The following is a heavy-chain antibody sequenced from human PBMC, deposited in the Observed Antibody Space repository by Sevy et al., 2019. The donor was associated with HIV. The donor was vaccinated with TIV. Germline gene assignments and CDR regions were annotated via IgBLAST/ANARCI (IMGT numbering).Heavy chain of an antibody. V-gene: IGHV3-23*01. Sequence: GGSLRLSCAASAFSFNTYAMSWVRRAPGKGLEWVSTISGSGDSTFYTDSVKGRFTISRDNSKNTLYLQMNSLRAEDTAVYYCAKPRGSFYFDYWGQGTRVTVS. CDR1: AFSFNTYA. CDR3: AKPRGSFYFDY. J-gene: IGHJ4*02. CDR2: ISGSGDST. D-gene: IGHD3-16*01.